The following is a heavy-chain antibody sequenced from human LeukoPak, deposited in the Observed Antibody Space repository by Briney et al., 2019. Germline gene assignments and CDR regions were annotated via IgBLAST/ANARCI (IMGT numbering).Heavy chain of an antibody. V-gene: IGHV4-59*01. J-gene: IGHJ4*02. CDR1: GGSISSYY. D-gene: IGHD5-24*01. CDR3: ARWRRGDGYNGGIDY. Sequence: SETLSLTCTVSGGSISSYYWSWIRQPPGQGLEWIGYIYYSGSTNYNPSLKSRVTISVDTSKNQFSLKLSSVTAADTAVYYCARWRRGDGYNGGIDYWGQGTLVTVSS. CDR2: IYYSGST.